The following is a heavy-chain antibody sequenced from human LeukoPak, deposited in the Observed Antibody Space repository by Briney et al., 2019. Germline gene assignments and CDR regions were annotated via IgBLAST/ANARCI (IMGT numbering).Heavy chain of an antibody. CDR2: ISSNGGST. Sequence: GGPLRLSCAASGFTFSSYAMHWVRQAPGKGLEYVSAISSNGGSTYYANSVKGRFTISRDNSKKTLYLQMGSLRAEDLAVYYCARGLRYFDWLSHNWFDPWGQGTLVTVSS. V-gene: IGHV3-64*01. CDR1: GFTFSSYA. J-gene: IGHJ5*02. CDR3: ARGLRYFDWLSHNWFDP. D-gene: IGHD3-9*01.